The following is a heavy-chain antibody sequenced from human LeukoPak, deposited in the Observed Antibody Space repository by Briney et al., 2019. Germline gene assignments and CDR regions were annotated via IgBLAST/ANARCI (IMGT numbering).Heavy chain of an antibody. CDR2: IKKDKSEK. J-gene: IGHJ4*02. D-gene: IGHD1-26*01. Sequence: GGSLRLSCAASGFTFSNYWMSWVRQAPGKGLEWVANIKKDKSEKYYVDSVKGRFTISRDNAKNSLYLQMNSLRAEDTAVYYCARDPSGSDFDYWGQGTLVTVSS. CDR3: ARDPSGSDFDY. V-gene: IGHV3-7*01. CDR1: GFTFSNYW.